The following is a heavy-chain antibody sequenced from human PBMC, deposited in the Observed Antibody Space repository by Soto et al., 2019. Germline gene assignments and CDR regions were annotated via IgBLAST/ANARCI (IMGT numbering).Heavy chain of an antibody. CDR2: IDPSVSYT. Sequence: GGSLRISCKCSGYSFTSYWISWVRQMPGKGLEWMGRIDPSVSYTNYSPSFQGHVTISADKSISTAYLQWSSLKASDTAMYYCASRSIAAAGYYYGMDVWGQGTTVTVTS. J-gene: IGHJ6*02. CDR1: GYSFTSYW. D-gene: IGHD6-13*01. V-gene: IGHV5-10-1*01. CDR3: ASRSIAAAGYYYGMDV.